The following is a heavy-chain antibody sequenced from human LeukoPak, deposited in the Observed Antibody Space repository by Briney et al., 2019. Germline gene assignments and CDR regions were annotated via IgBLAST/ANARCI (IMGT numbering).Heavy chain of an antibody. Sequence: PGGSLRLSCAGSGFTFSSYVMSWVRQAPGKGLEWVSAIISSGGSTYYADSVKGRFTISRDNSKNTLYLQMDSLRAEDTAVYYCAKDSMVRAYYWGQGTTVTVSS. V-gene: IGHV3-23*01. J-gene: IGHJ6*02. D-gene: IGHD3-10*01. CDR2: IISSGGST. CDR1: GFTFSSYV. CDR3: AKDSMVRAYY.